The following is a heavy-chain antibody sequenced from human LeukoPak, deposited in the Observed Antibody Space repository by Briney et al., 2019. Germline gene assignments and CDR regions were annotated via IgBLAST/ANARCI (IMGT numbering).Heavy chain of an antibody. V-gene: IGHV3-48*04. D-gene: IGHD5-12*01. CDR1: AFSVSSFG. CDR3: ASGYSGYDFFDY. J-gene: IGHJ4*02. CDR2: ISYSSGTI. Sequence: GGSLRLSCATSAFSVSSFGMAWVRQAPGKGLEWVSYISYSSGTIYYADSVKGRFTISRDNAKNSLFLQMNSLRAEDTAVYYCASGYSGYDFFDYWGQGTLVTVSS.